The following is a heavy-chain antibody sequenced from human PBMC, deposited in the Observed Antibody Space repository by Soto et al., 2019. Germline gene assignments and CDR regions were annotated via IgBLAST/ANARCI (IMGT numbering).Heavy chain of an antibody. CDR1: GGSISSSSYY. D-gene: IGHD3-10*01. CDR3: ARGWFGDFVYYFDY. Sequence: SETLSLTCTVSGGSISSSSYYWGWIRQPPGKGLEWIGSIYYSGSTYYNPSLKSRVTISVDTSKNQFSLKLSSVTAADTAVYYCARGWFGDFVYYFDYWGQGTLVTVSS. J-gene: IGHJ4*02. V-gene: IGHV4-39*01. CDR2: IYYSGST.